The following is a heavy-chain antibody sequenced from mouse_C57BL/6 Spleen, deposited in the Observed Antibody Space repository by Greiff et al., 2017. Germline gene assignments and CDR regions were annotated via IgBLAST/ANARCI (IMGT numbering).Heavy chain of an antibody. V-gene: IGHV1-19*01. CDR3: ARGAQAAPYAMDY. Sequence: EVKLQESGPVLVKPGASVKMSCKASGYTFTDYYMNWVKQSHGKSLEWIGVINPYNGGTSYNQKFKGKATLTVDKSSSTAYMELNSLTSEDSAVYYCARGAQAAPYAMDYWGQGTSVTVSS. CDR2: INPYNGGT. D-gene: IGHD3-2*02. CDR1: GYTFTDYY. J-gene: IGHJ4*01.